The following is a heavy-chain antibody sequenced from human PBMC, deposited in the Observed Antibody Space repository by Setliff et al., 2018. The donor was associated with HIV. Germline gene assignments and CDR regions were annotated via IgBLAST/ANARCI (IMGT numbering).Heavy chain of an antibody. Sequence: SVKVSCKASGGTFSSYVINWVRQAPGQGLEWMGGAIPMLGIANHVHKFQGRVTITADESTTTAYMELSSLRSEDTAVYYCARDRMGGYFTFDYWGQGTLVTVSS. CDR1: GGTFSSYV. V-gene: IGHV1-69*10. CDR2: AIPMLGIA. CDR3: ARDRMGGYFTFDY. J-gene: IGHJ4*02. D-gene: IGHD3-3*01.